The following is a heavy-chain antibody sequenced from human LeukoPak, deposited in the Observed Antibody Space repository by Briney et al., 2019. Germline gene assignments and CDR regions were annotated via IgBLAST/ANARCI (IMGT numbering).Heavy chain of an antibody. Sequence: PSETLSLTCTVSGGSISSYYWSWIRQPPGKGLEWIGYIYHSGSTNYNPSLKSRVTISVDTSKNQFSLKLSSVTAADTAVYYCARIAVAGTGDYWGQGALVTVSS. J-gene: IGHJ4*02. V-gene: IGHV4-59*08. CDR2: IYHSGST. D-gene: IGHD6-19*01. CDR3: ARIAVAGTGDY. CDR1: GGSISSYY.